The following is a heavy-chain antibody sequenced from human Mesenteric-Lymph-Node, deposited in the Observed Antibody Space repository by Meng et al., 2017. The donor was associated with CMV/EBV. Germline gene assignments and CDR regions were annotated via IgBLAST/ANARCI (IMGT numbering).Heavy chain of an antibody. CDR3: AKDKGFRYLEWSSV. Sequence: ETLSLTCAASGFTVSSNYMSWVRQAPGKGLEWVSVIYSGGSTYYADSVKGRFTISRDNSKNTLYLQMNSLRAEDTAVYYCAKDKGFRYLEWSSVRGQGTLVTVSS. D-gene: IGHD3-3*01. J-gene: IGHJ4*02. CDR2: IYSGGST. V-gene: IGHV3-53*01. CDR1: GFTVSSNY.